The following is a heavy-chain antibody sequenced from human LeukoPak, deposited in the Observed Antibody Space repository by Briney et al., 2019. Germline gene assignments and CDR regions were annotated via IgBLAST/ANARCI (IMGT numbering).Heavy chain of an antibody. CDR1: GGSFSGYY. CDR3: ARRRSSNWSFDS. D-gene: IGHD6-13*01. V-gene: IGHV4-34*01. J-gene: IGHJ4*02. Sequence: SETLSLTCAVYGGSFSGYYWSWIRQPPGKGLEWIGEINHSGSTNYNPSLKSRVTISVDTSKNQFSLKLSSVTAADTAVYYCARRRSSNWSFDSWGQGTLVTVSS. CDR2: INHSGST.